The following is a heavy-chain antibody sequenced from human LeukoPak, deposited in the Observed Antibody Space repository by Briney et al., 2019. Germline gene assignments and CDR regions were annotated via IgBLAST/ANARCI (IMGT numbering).Heavy chain of an antibody. V-gene: IGHV1-8*01. D-gene: IGHD3-22*01. J-gene: IGHJ5*02. CDR2: MNPNSGNT. CDR3: ARGYDSSGYYYVVNWFDP. CDR1: GYTFTSYD. Sequence: ASVKVSCKASGYTFTSYDINWVRQATGQGLEWMGWMNPNSGNTGYAQKFQGRVTMTRNTSISTAYMELSSLRSEDTAVYYCARGYDSSGYYYVVNWFDPWGQGTLVIVSS.